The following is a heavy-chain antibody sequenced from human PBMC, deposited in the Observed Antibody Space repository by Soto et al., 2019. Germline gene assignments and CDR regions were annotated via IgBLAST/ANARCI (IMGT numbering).Heavy chain of an antibody. CDR1: GYTFTSYY. CDR3: ARGSKGKIPSPTHFDP. Sequence: ASVKVSCKASGYTFTSYYMHWVRQAPGQGLEWMGIINPSGGSTSYAQKFQGRVTMTRDTSTSTVYMELSSLRSEDTAVYYCARGSKGKIPSPTHFDPWGQGTLVTVSS. CDR2: INPSGGST. J-gene: IGHJ5*02. D-gene: IGHD2-2*01. V-gene: IGHV1-46*01.